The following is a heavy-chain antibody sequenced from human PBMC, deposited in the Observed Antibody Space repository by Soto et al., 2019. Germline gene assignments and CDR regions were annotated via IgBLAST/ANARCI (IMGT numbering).Heavy chain of an antibody. CDR3: ARDGVAAGNFNFDY. J-gene: IGHJ4*03. CDR2: ISGDSGNT. CDR1: GYMFTKSA. V-gene: IGHV1-3*01. Sequence: QVHLVQSGAEVKKPGASVKVSCKASGYMFTKSAMHWVRQAPGQRLEWMGWISGDSGNTKYSPKLQDRVTITRDTSASIAYMELSSLRSEDTALYYCARDGVAAGNFNFDYWGQGTLVTVSS. D-gene: IGHD6-19*01.